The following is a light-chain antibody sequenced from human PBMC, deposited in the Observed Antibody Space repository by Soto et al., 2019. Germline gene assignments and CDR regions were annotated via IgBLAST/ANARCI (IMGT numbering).Light chain of an antibody. CDR2: GVS. V-gene: IGKV3-15*01. CDR1: QLFSSN. CDR3: QQYNNWPWT. J-gene: IGKJ1*01. Sequence: EIVMMQSPATLSVSPGESVTLSCRASQLFSSNLAWYQHKPGQAPRLLIYGVSTRDTGVPDRFSGSASGTEFTLTISSLQSEDFAVYSCQQYNNWPWTFGQGTKVDIK.